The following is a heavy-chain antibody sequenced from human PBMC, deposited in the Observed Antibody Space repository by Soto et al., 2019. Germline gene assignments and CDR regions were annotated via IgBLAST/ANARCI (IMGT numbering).Heavy chain of an antibody. Sequence: QVQLVQSGAEVKKPGASVKVSCKASGYTFTSYGISWLRQAPGQGLEWMGWISAYNGNTNYAQKLQGRVTMTTDTSTSTGYMELRSLRSDDTAVYYCARDWAAAGHFDYWGQRTLVTVSS. CDR3: ARDWAAAGHFDY. J-gene: IGHJ4*02. D-gene: IGHD6-13*01. CDR1: GYTFTSYG. V-gene: IGHV1-18*01. CDR2: ISAYNGNT.